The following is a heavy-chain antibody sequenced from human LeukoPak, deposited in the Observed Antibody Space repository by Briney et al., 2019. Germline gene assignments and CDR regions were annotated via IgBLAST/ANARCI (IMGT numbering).Heavy chain of an antibody. V-gene: IGHV4-59*01. CDR1: GGSISSYY. J-gene: IGHJ4*02. D-gene: IGHD3-3*01. CDR3: ARASPITIFGVVIAPDFDY. Sequence: SETLSLTCTVSGGSISSYYWSWIRQPPGKGLEWIGYIYYSGSTNYNPSLKSRVTISVDTSKNQFSLKLSSVTAADTAVYYCARASPITIFGVVIAPDFDYWGQGTLVTVSS. CDR2: IYYSGST.